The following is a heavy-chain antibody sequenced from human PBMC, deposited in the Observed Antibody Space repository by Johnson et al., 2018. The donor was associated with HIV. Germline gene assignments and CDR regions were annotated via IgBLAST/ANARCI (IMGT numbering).Heavy chain of an antibody. J-gene: IGHJ3*02. V-gene: IGHV3-30-3*01. D-gene: IGHD3-22*01. CDR3: ARGGWFVVVVTGSDDAFDI. CDR2: ISHDGSNK. CDR1: GFSFSPYA. Sequence: QVQLVESGGGVVQPGRSLRLSCAASGFSFSPYALHWVRQTPGKGLEWVAVISHDGSNKYYADSVKGRFTISRDNSKNTLYLQMNSLRAEDTAVYYCARGGWFVVVVTGSDDAFDIWGQGTMVTVSS.